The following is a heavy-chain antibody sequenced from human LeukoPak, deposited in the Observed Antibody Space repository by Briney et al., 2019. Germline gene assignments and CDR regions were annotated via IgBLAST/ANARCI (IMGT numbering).Heavy chain of an antibody. CDR3: SKPNQLPWIGDPRRPYYYGMDV. J-gene: IGHJ6*02. CDR1: CSIISSYW. CDR2: IHHGDSGT. D-gene: IGHD2-2*01. Sequence: HGESLKISRNGSCSIISSYWISGVRQMPGKGLEWMGIIHHGDSGTRYSPSFQGQVTISADKSISTAYLQWSRLKASDTSKYFCSKPNQLPWIGDPRRPYYYGMDVWGQGTTVTVSS. V-gene: IGHV5-51*01.